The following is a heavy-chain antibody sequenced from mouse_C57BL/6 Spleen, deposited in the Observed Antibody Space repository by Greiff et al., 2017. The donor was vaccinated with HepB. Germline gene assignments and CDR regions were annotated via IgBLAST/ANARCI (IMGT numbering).Heavy chain of an antibody. V-gene: IGHV1-80*01. CDR3: ARGFGYYGYAWFAY. CDR1: GYAFSSYW. Sequence: QVQLQQSGAELVKPGASVKISCKASGYAFSSYWMNWVKQRPGKGLEWIGQIYPGDGDTNYNGKFKGKATLTADKSSSTAYMQLSSLTSEDSAVYFCARGFGYYGYAWFAYWGQGTLVTVSA. D-gene: IGHD2-2*01. J-gene: IGHJ3*01. CDR2: IYPGDGDT.